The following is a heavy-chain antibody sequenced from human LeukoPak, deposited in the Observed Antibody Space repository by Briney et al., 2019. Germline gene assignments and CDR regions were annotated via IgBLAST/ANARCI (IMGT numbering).Heavy chain of an antibody. Sequence: PSETLSLTCTVSGGSISSYYWSWIRQPPGKGLEWIGYIYYSGSTNYNPSLKSRVTISVDTSKNQFSLKLSSVTAADTAVYYCARGGDFWSGYHHQDSHYFDYWGQGTLVTVSS. D-gene: IGHD3-3*01. CDR2: IYYSGST. CDR3: ARGGDFWSGYHHQDSHYFDY. V-gene: IGHV4-59*01. J-gene: IGHJ4*02. CDR1: GGSISSYY.